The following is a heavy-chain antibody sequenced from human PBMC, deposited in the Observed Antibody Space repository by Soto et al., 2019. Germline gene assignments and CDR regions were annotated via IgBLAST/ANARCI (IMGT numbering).Heavy chain of an antibody. V-gene: IGHV1-18*04. D-gene: IGHD3-22*01. CDR2: ISGYNGNT. CDR3: ARDREYYYDSSGNYYYHYGMDV. Sequence: QVQVVQSGAEVKKPGASVKVSCKASGYTFTNYGISWVRQAPGQGLEWMGWISGYNGNTKYAQKFQGRVTMTTDTPTNTAYMDLRSLRSDDTAVYYCARDREYYYDSSGNYYYHYGMDVWGQGTTVTVS. CDR1: GYTFTNYG. J-gene: IGHJ6*02.